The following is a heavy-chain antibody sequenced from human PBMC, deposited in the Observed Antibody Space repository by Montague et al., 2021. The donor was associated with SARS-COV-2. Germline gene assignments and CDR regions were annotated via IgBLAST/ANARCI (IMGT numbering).Heavy chain of an antibody. J-gene: IGHJ3*02. CDR3: ARDNPVLWFWGTYAFDI. Sequence: SETLSLTCTVSGGSISSYYWSWIRQPAGKGLEWIGRIYTSGSTNYNPSLKSRVTMSADTSKNQFSLKLSSVTAADTAVYYCARDNPVLWFWGTYAFDIWGQGTMVTVSS. CDR1: GGSISSYY. V-gene: IGHV4-4*07. D-gene: IGHD3-10*01. CDR2: IYTSGST.